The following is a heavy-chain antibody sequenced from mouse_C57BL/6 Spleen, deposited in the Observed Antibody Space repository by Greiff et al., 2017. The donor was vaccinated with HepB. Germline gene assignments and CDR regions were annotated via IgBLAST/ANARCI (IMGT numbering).Heavy chain of an antibody. CDR3: ARHGVTTVANY. CDR2: ISSGGSYT. CDR1: GFTFSSYG. Sequence: EVQGVESGGDLVKPGGSLKLSCAASGFTFSSYGMSWVRQTPDKRLEWVATISSGGSYTYYPDSVKGRFTISRDNAKNTLYLQMSSLKSEDTAMYYCARHGVTTVANYWGQGTTLTVSS. J-gene: IGHJ2*01. V-gene: IGHV5-6*01. D-gene: IGHD1-1*01.